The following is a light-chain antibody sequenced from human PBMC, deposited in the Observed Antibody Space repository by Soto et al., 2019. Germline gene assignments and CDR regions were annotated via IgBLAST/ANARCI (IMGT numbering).Light chain of an antibody. CDR2: SNI. CDR1: ISNIGSNT. CDR3: SAWDNILNAWV. Sequence: QSVLTQPPSASGTPGQSVTISCSGGISNIGSNTVNWYQQLPGTAPRLLIYSNICRPSGIPDRISGSYSGTSASLAISGLQSEDEADYYCSAWDNILNAWVFGGGTKVTVL. J-gene: IGLJ3*02. V-gene: IGLV1-44*01.